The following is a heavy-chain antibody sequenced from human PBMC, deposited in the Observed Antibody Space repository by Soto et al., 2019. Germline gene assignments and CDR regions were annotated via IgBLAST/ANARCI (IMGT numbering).Heavy chain of an antibody. V-gene: IGHV1-8*01. CDR3: ARAQNFWSGYPQYYYYYYMDV. D-gene: IGHD3-3*01. J-gene: IGHJ6*03. CDR1: GYTFTSYD. Sequence: ASVKVSCKASGYTFTSYDINWVRQATGQGLEWMGWMNPNSGNTGYAQKFQGRVTMTRNTSISTAYMELSSLRSEDTAVYYCARAQNFWSGYPQYYYYYYMDVWGKGTTVTVSS. CDR2: MNPNSGNT.